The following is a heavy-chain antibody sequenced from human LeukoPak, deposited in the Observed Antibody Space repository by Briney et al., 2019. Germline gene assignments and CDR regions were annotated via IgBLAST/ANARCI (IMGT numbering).Heavy chain of an antibody. CDR2: ISYDGSNK. V-gene: IGHV3-30-3*01. CDR1: GFTFSSYA. CDR3: ARDYYGGNSGGVNY. Sequence: GGSLRLSCAASGFTFSSYAMHWVRQAPGKGLEWVAVISYDGSNKYYADSVKGRFTISRDNSKNTLYLQMNSLRAEDTAVYYCARDYYGGNSGGVNYWGQGTLVTVSS. J-gene: IGHJ4*02. D-gene: IGHD4-23*01.